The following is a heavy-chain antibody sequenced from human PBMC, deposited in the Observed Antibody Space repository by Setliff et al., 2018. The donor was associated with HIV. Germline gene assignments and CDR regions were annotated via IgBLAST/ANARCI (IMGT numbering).Heavy chain of an antibody. CDR3: AKETFYYDSSGYWPEPGYYFDH. D-gene: IGHD3-22*01. CDR2: MSGSGVST. CDR1: GFTFRSYA. J-gene: IGHJ4*02. V-gene: IGHV3-23*01. Sequence: GGSLRLSCAASGFTFRSYAMSWVRQAPGKGLEWVSVMSGSGVSTHYVDSVKSRFTISRDNSKNTLYLQMNSLRAEDTAVYYCAKETFYYDSSGYWPEPGYYFDHWGQGALVTVSA.